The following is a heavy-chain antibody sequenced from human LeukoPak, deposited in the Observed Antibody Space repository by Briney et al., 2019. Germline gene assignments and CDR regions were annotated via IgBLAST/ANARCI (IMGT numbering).Heavy chain of an antibody. D-gene: IGHD2-2*01. CDR3: AKDGPQLLDY. V-gene: IGHV3-30*02. Sequence: GGSLRLSXAASGFTFSSYGMHWVRQAPGKGLEWVAFIRYDGSNKYYADSVKGRFTISRDNSKNTLYLQMNSLRAEDTAVYYCAKDGPQLLDYWGQGTLVTVSS. CDR1: GFTFSSYG. CDR2: IRYDGSNK. J-gene: IGHJ4*02.